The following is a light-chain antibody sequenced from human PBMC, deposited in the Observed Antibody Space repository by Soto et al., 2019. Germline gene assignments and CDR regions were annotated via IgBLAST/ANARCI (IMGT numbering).Light chain of an antibody. CDR3: QQRVRWLT. CDR2: DAS. Sequence: EIVLTQSPATLSLSPGQRAALSCRASQSVGSYLAWYQQKPGQAPRLLIYDASHRATGIPARFSGSGSGTDFTLTISSLEPEDFAVYFCQQRVRWLTFVGGTKVEIK. V-gene: IGKV3-11*01. J-gene: IGKJ4*01. CDR1: QSVGSY.